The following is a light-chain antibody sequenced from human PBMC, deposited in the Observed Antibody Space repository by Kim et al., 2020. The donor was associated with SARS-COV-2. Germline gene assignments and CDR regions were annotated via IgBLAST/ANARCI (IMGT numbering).Light chain of an antibody. V-gene: IGLV1-44*01. CDR3: AAWDDSLKGV. CDR2: SNN. Sequence: PGQRVTISCSGSSSNIGSNTVNWYQQLPGTAPKLLIYSNNQRPPGVPDRFSGSKSGTSASLAISGLQSEDEADYYCAAWDDSLKGVFGGGTQLTVL. J-gene: IGLJ2*01. CDR1: SSNIGSNT.